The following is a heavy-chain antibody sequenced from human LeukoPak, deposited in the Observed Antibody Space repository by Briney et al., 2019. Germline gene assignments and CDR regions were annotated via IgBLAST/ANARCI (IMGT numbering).Heavy chain of an antibody. CDR2: ISGSSGYI. CDR1: GFTFSHDY. J-gene: IGHJ6*03. CDR3: AGVKYGDYPNYWCYYMDV. Sequence: GRSLRLSCAASGFTFSHDYMTWVRQAPGKGLEWVSCISGSSGYIFYADSVKGRFTTSRDNAKNSLYSQINNLGAEDTALYYCAGVKYGDYPNYWCYYMDVWGKGTTVTVAS. D-gene: IGHD4-17*01. V-gene: IGHV3-21*04.